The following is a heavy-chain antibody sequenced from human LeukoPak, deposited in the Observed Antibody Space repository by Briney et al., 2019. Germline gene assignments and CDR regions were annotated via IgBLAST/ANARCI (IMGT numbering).Heavy chain of an antibody. CDR2: ISSSSSSI. J-gene: IGHJ4*02. CDR3: ASAYCSGGSCYYFFDY. CDR1: GFTFSSYS. Sequence: GGSLRLSCATSGFTFSSYSMNWVRQAPGKGLEWVSYISSSSSSIYYSDSVKGRFIISRDNAKSSLYLQMNSLRAEDTAVYYCASAYCSGGSCYYFFDYWGQGTLVTVSS. D-gene: IGHD2-15*01. V-gene: IGHV3-21*01.